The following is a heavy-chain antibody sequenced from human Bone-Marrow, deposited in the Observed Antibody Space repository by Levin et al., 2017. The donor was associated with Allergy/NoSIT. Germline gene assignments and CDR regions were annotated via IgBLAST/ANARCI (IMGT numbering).Heavy chain of an antibody. Sequence: LRLSCAVSGGSIGSGGHSWSWIRQPPGKGLEWIGSISHTGSTYYKSSLKSRVTISVDRSKIQFSLRLSSVTAAATAVYYCARLGRDYIWGSYTPNYYFDYWGQGTLITVSS. CDR2: ISHTGST. J-gene: IGHJ4*02. CDR3: ARLGRDYIWGSYTPNYYFDY. CDR1: GGSIGSGGHS. D-gene: IGHD3-16*01. V-gene: IGHV4-30-2*01.